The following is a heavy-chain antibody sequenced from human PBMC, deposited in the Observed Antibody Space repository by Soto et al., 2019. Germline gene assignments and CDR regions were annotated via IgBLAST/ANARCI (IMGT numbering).Heavy chain of an antibody. CDR2: IIPIFGTA. D-gene: IGHD6-13*01. CDR1: GGTFSSYA. J-gene: IGHJ6*02. Sequence: QVQLVQSGAEVKKPGSSVKVSCKASGGTFSSYAISWVRQAPGQGLEGMGGIIPIFGTANYAQKFQGRVTITADESTSTAYMELSSLRSEDTAVYYCARSGIAAAENYYYGMDVWGQGTTVTVSS. CDR3: ARSGIAAAENYYYGMDV. V-gene: IGHV1-69*01.